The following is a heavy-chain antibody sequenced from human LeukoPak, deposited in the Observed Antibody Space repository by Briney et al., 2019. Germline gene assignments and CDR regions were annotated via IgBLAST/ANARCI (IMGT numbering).Heavy chain of an antibody. D-gene: IGHD3-3*01. J-gene: IGHJ4*02. Sequence: PSGGSLRLSCAASGFTFSSYAMHWVRQAPGKGLEWVAVISYDGSNKYYADSVKGRFTISRDNSKNTLYLQMNSLRAEDTAVYYCARVILEAFDYWGQGTLVTVSS. CDR3: ARVILEAFDY. V-gene: IGHV3-30-3*01. CDR1: GFTFSSYA. CDR2: ISYDGSNK.